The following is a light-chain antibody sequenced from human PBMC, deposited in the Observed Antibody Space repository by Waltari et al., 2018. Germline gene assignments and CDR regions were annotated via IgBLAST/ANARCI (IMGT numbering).Light chain of an antibody. CDR2: GAS. CDR1: QSVRSN. V-gene: IGKV3-15*01. J-gene: IGKJ2*01. CDR3: QQYKSYPYT. Sequence: EIVMTQSPATLSVSPGERATLSCRARQSVRSNLAWYQQKPGQAPRLLIYGASTRATGIPARFSGSGSGTEFTLTISSLQSEDFAVYYCQQYKSYPYTFGQGTKLEIK.